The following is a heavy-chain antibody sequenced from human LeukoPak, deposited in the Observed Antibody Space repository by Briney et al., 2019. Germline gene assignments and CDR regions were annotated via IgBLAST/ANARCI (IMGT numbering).Heavy chain of an antibody. CDR3: ARDSGSY. D-gene: IGHD1-26*01. J-gene: IGHJ4*02. Sequence: VGSLRLSCAASGFTFSSFAMHWVPQAPGKGLEYFSAISGNGGSTYYANSVKGRSTISRDNPKNTLYLQMSSLRGEGIAVYYYARDSGSYWVQGTLVTVSS. CDR2: ISGNGGST. V-gene: IGHV3-64*01. CDR1: GFTFSSFA.